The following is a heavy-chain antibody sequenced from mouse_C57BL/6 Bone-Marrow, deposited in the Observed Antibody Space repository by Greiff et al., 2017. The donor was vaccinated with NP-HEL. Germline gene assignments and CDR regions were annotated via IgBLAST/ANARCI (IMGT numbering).Heavy chain of an antibody. V-gene: IGHV1-39*01. CDR1: GYSFTDYN. D-gene: IGHD1-2*01. Sequence: VQLQQSGPELVKPGASVKISCKASGYSFTDYNMNWVKQSTGKSLEWIGVINPNYGTTSYNQKFKGKATLTVDKSSSTAYMQLNSLTSEDSAVYFCARQGLLRHEYLDVWGTGTTVTVSS. CDR3: ARQGLLRHEYLDV. J-gene: IGHJ1*03. CDR2: INPNYGTT.